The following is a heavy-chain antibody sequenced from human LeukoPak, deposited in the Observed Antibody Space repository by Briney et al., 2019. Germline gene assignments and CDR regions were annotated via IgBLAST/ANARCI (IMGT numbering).Heavy chain of an antibody. J-gene: IGHJ4*02. Sequence: GGSLRLSCAASGLTFSSYSMNWVRQAPGKGLEWVSSISSSSSYIYYADSVKGRFTISRDNAKNSLYLQMNSLRAEDTAVYYCAREFPMDRNFDYGGQGTLVTVSA. CDR1: GLTFSSYS. CDR3: AREFPMDRNFDY. CDR2: ISSSSSYI. V-gene: IGHV3-21*01. D-gene: IGHD3-10*01.